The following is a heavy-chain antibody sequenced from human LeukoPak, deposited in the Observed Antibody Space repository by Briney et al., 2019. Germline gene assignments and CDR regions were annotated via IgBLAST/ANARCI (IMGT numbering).Heavy chain of an antibody. Sequence: GGSLRLSCVDSGFTFSTYSMNWVRQAPGKGLEWVSSISSSSSYIYYGDSVKGRFTISRDNAKNSLYLQMNSLRAEDTAVYYCARDGAVTNGRYFDYWGQGTLDTVSS. CDR1: GFTFSTYS. CDR3: ARDGAVTNGRYFDY. V-gene: IGHV3-21*01. J-gene: IGHJ4*02. D-gene: IGHD4-17*01. CDR2: ISSSSSYI.